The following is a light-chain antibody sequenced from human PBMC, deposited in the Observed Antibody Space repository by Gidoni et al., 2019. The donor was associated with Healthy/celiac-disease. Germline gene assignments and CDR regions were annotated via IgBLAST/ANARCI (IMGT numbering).Light chain of an antibody. J-gene: IGKJ1*01. CDR1: QIISSY. Sequence: DIQITQSPSSLSASVGDRVTITCQASQIISSYLNWYQQKPGKAPKLLIYAASSLQSGVPSRFSGSGSGTDFTFTISSLQPEDFATYYCQQSYSTPQTFGQXTKVEIK. V-gene: IGKV1-39*01. CDR2: AAS. CDR3: QQSYSTPQT.